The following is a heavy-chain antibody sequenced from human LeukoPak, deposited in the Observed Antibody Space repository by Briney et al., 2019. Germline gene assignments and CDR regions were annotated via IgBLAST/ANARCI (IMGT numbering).Heavy chain of an antibody. J-gene: IGHJ4*02. Sequence: PSETLSLTRSVSGGSISSSSYYWGWIRQPPGKGLEWVASVYYSGSTYYNPSLESRVTMSVDTSKNQFSLKLSSVTAADTAVYYCARQPGGYSGPFDYWGQGTLVTVSS. D-gene: IGHD5-12*01. V-gene: IGHV4-39*01. CDR3: ARQPGGYSGPFDY. CDR2: VYYSGST. CDR1: GGSISSSSYY.